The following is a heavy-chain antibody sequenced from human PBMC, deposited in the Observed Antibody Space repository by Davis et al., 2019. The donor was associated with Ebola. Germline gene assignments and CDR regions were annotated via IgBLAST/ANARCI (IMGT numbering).Heavy chain of an antibody. CDR1: GYTFTSYG. V-gene: IGHV1-18*01. CDR3: ARGMDGLLYYYYYGMDV. Sequence: ASVKVSCKASGYTFTSYGISWVRQAPGQGLEWMGWISAYNGNTNYAQKLQGRVTMTRDTSTSTVYMELSSLRSEDTAVYYCARGMDGLLYYYYYGMDVWGQGTTVTVSS. D-gene: IGHD2-15*01. CDR2: ISAYNGNT. J-gene: IGHJ6*02.